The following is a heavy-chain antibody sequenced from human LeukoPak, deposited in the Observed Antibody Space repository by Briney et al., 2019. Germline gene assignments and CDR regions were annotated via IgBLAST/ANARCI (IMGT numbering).Heavy chain of an antibody. CDR1: GGSFSRYY. D-gene: IGHD3-3*01. V-gene: IGHV4-34*01. J-gene: IGHJ4*02. CDR3: ARRYDFWSGYPPPLDY. Sequence: SETLSLTCAVYGGSFSRYYWSWIRQPPGKGLEWIGQINPSRNTNYNPSLKSRVTISVDTSKKQFSLKLSSVTAADTAVYYCARRYDFWSGYPPPLDYWGQGTLVTVSS. CDR2: INPSRNT.